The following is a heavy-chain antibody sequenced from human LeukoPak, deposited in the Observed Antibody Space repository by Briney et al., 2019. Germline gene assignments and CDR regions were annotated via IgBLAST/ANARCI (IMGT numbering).Heavy chain of an antibody. D-gene: IGHD1-1*01. Sequence: SETLSLTCAVYGENFSIYFYSWIRQPPGKGLEWIGEINHGGSTSYNPSLKSRVTISVDTSKNQFSLRLSSVTAADTAMYYCARGGNWNYDYYYYMDVWGKGTTVTVSS. CDR3: ARGGNWNYDYYYYMDV. V-gene: IGHV4-34*01. CDR2: INHGGST. CDR1: GENFSIYF. J-gene: IGHJ6*03.